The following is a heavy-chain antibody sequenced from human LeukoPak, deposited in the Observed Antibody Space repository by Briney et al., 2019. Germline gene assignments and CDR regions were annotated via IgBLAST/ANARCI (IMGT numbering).Heavy chain of an antibody. J-gene: IGHJ4*02. Sequence: GPSVTVSCKASGYTFTSYGISWVRQPPGQGLEWMGWISAYNGNTNYAQKLQGRVTMTTDTSTSTAYMELRSLRSDDTAVYYCARAPILANDYWGQGSLVTVSS. V-gene: IGHV1-18*01. CDR2: ISAYNGNT. CDR1: GYTFTSYG. CDR3: ARAPILANDY. D-gene: IGHD2-8*02.